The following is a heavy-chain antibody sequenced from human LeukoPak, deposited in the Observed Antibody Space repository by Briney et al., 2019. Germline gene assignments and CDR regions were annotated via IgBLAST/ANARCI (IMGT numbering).Heavy chain of an antibody. V-gene: IGHV3-9*01. CDR3: VKGTTFDAFDM. CDR1: GFTFDDYA. D-gene: IGHD4-11*01. Sequence: GGSLRLSCAASGFTFDDYAMHWVRQVPGKGLEWVSGIGWNSGGIGYADSVKGRFTISRDNAKNSLYLQMNSLRPEDTALFYCVKGTTFDAFDMWGQGTMVTASS. CDR2: IGWNSGGI. J-gene: IGHJ3*02.